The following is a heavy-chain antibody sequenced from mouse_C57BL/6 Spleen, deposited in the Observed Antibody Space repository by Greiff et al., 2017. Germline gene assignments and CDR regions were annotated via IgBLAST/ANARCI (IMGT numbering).Heavy chain of an antibody. CDR1: GYTFTDYY. CDR3: ARLEGDYYGSYAMDY. V-gene: IGHV1-26*01. Sequence: EVQLQQSGPELVKPGASVKISCKASGYTFTDYYMNWVKQSHGKSLEWIGDINPNNGGTSYNQKFKGKATLTVDKSSSTAYMELRSRTSEDSAVYYCARLEGDYYGSYAMDYWGQGTSVTVSS. J-gene: IGHJ4*01. CDR2: INPNNGGT. D-gene: IGHD1-1*01.